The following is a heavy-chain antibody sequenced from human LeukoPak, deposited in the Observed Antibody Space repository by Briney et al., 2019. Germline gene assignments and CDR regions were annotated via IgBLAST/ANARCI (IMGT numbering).Heavy chain of an antibody. CDR1: GFTFNTYS. Sequence: PGGSLRLSCAASGFTFNTYSMNWVRQAPGKGPEWVSYISSSGSTIYYADSVKGRFTISRDNAKNSLYLQMNSLRAEDTAVYYCARIREYYDSSGYYYPSPFDYWGQGTLVTVSS. V-gene: IGHV3-48*04. D-gene: IGHD3-22*01. CDR2: ISSSGSTI. J-gene: IGHJ4*02. CDR3: ARIREYYDSSGYYYPSPFDY.